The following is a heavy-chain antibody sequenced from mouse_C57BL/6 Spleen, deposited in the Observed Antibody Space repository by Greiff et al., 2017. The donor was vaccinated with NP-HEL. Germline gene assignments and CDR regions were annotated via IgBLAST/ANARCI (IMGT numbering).Heavy chain of an antibody. CDR2: IYPGDGDT. J-gene: IGHJ1*03. V-gene: IGHV1-80*01. CDR1: GYAFSSYW. CDR3: ARVITHWYFDV. Sequence: VKLMESGAELVKPGASVKISCKASGYAFSSYWMNWVKQRPGKGLEWIGQIYPGDGDTNYNGKFKGKATLTADKSSSTAYMQLSSLTSEDSAVYFCARVITHWYFDVWGTGTTVTVSS. D-gene: IGHD1-1*01.